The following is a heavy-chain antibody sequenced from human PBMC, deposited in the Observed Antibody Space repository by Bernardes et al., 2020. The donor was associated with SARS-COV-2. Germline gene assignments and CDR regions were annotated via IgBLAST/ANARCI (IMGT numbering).Heavy chain of an antibody. Sequence: GGSLRLSCAASGFTFSSYGMHWVRQAPGKGLEWVAVISYDGSNKYYADSVKGRFTISRDNSKNTLYLQMNSLRAEDTAVYYCAREDRGGGVASLDYWGQGTLVTVSS. CDR1: GFTFSSYG. J-gene: IGHJ4*02. D-gene: IGHD3-3*01. V-gene: IGHV3-30*03. CDR2: ISYDGSNK. CDR3: AREDRGGGVASLDY.